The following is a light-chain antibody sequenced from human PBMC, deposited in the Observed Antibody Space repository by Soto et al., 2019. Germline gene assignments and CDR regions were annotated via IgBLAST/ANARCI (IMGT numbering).Light chain of an antibody. Sequence: DIVMTQSPLSLPVTPGEPASISCRSSQSLLQSNGFYYLDWYLQKPGQSPQLLIYLGSTRASGVPDRFSAYGSGTDFTLKISRVEPEDVGVYYCMQVVQSPRLTFGGGTKVEI. V-gene: IGKV2-28*01. J-gene: IGKJ4*01. CDR3: MQVVQSPRLT. CDR1: QSLLQSNGFYY. CDR2: LGS.